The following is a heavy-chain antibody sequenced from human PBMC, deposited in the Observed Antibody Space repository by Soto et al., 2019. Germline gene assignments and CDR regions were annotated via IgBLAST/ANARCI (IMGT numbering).Heavy chain of an antibody. CDR1: SDSIAGENW. J-gene: IGHJ4*02. V-gene: IGHV4-4*02. CDR2: IFHTRGT. Sequence: QVQLQESGPGLVKPSETLSLTCTVSSDSIAGENWWRWVRQPPGMGLEWIGEIFHTRGTNYNPSPKILVTLAVDTPKNPFSLHLISATAADTAVYYCARVFSSGSGWMYYFDFWGQGTLVSVSS. D-gene: IGHD6-25*01. CDR3: ARVFSSGSGWMYYFDF.